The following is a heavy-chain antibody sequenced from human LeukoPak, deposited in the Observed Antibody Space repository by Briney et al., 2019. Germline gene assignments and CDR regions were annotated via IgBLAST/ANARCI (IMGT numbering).Heavy chain of an antibody. D-gene: IGHD2-21*02. CDR1: GFTFSSYA. J-gene: IGHJ4*02. V-gene: IGHV3-23*01. CDR3: AKANRGLPSFPYYFDY. Sequence: GSLRLSCAASGFTFSSYAMSWVRQAPGKGLEWVSAISGSGGSTYYADSVKGRFTISRDNSKNTLYLQMNSLRAEDTAVYYCAKANRGLPSFPYYFDYWGQGTLVTVSS. CDR2: ISGSGGST.